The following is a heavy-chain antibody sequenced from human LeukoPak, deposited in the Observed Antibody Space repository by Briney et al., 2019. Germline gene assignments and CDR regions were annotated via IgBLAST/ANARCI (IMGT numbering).Heavy chain of an antibody. CDR2: IRSKAYGGTT. Sequence: GGSLRLSCTASGFTFGDYAMSWFRQAPGKGLEWVGFIRSKAYGGTTEYAAYVKGRFTISRDDSKSIAYLQMKSLKTEDTAVYYCTRARGYDFWSGYYMATANDYWGQGTLVTVSS. J-gene: IGHJ4*02. CDR3: TRARGYDFWSGYYMATANDY. D-gene: IGHD3-3*01. V-gene: IGHV3-49*03. CDR1: GFTFGDYA.